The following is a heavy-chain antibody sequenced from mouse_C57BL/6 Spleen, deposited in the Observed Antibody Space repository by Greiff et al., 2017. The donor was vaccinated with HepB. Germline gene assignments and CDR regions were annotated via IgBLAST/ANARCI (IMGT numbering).Heavy chain of an antibody. Sequence: VKVVESGAELARPGASVKMSCKASGYTFTSYTMHWVKQRPGQGLEWIGYINPSSGYTKYNQKFKDKATLTADKSSSTAYMQLSSLTSADSAVYYCARGDGYHYFDYWGQGTTLTVSS. D-gene: IGHD2-3*01. V-gene: IGHV1-4*01. CDR1: GYTFTSYT. J-gene: IGHJ2*01. CDR3: ARGDGYHYFDY. CDR2: INPSSGYT.